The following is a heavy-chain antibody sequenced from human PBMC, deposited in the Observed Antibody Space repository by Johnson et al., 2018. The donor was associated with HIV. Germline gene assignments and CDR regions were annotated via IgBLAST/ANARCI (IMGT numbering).Heavy chain of an antibody. CDR3: AKCIWGSSLIDVFDI. V-gene: IGHV3-33*06. CDR2: MSYDGSNK. J-gene: IGHJ3*02. D-gene: IGHD3-16*01. Sequence: QVQLVESGGGVVQPGRSLRLSCAVSGLTFSNYGMHWVRQAPGTGLEWVAVMSYDGSNKYYTDSVRGRFTISRDNSKNPLYLQMNSLRVEDTALYYCAKCIWGSSLIDVFDIWGQGTLVTVSS. CDR1: GLTFSNYG.